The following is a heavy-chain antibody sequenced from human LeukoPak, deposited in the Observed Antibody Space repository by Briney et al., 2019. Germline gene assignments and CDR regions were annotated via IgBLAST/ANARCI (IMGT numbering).Heavy chain of an antibody. V-gene: IGHV3-33*01. CDR1: GFTFSSYG. J-gene: IGHJ4*02. D-gene: IGHD2-15*01. CDR3: ARDCSGGSCYYFDY. CDR2: IWYDGSNK. Sequence: PGRSLRLSCAASGFTFSSYGMHWVRQAPGKGLEWVAVIWYDGSNKYYADSVKGRFTISRDNSKNTLYLQMNSLRAEDTAVYYCARDCSGGSCYYFDYWGQGTLVTVSS.